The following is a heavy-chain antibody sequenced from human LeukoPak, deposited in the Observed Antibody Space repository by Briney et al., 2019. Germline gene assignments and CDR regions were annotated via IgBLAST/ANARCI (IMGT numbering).Heavy chain of an antibody. V-gene: IGHV3-30-3*01. CDR3: ARGDYDSSGYYWFPPGPDAFDI. CDR2: ISYDGSNK. J-gene: IGHJ3*02. D-gene: IGHD3-22*01. CDR1: GFTFSSYA. Sequence: PGGSLRLSCAASGFTFSSYAMHWVRQAPGKGLEWVAVISYDGSNKYYADSVKGRFTISRDNSKNTLYLQMNSLRAEDTAVYYCARGDYDSSGYYWFPPGPDAFDIWGQGTMVTVSS.